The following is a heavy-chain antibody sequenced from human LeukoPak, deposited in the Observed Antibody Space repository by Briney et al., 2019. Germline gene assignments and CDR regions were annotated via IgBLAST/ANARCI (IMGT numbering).Heavy chain of an antibody. J-gene: IGHJ6*02. Sequence: ASVKVSCKASGYTFTSYGISWVRQAPGQGLEWMGWISAYNGNTNYAQKLQGRVTMTTDTSTSTAYMELRSLRSDDTAVYYCASMVRGVTNNYYYYYGMDVWGQGTTVTVSS. CDR3: ASMVRGVTNNYYYYYGMDV. CDR1: GYTFTSYG. D-gene: IGHD3-10*01. CDR2: ISAYNGNT. V-gene: IGHV1-18*01.